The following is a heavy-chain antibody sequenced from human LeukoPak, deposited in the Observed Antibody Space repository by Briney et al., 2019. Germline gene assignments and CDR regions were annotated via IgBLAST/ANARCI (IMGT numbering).Heavy chain of an antibody. CDR1: GFTFSRNW. Sequence: PGGSLRLSCAASGFTFSRNWMHWVRQEPGKGLVWVSRISSDGSSTTYADSVKGRFIISRDNAKNTLYLQMNSLRVEDTAVYYCVRESEYFDWLLGYWGQGTLVTVSS. V-gene: IGHV3-74*01. J-gene: IGHJ4*02. CDR3: VRESEYFDWLLGY. D-gene: IGHD3-9*01. CDR2: ISSDGSST.